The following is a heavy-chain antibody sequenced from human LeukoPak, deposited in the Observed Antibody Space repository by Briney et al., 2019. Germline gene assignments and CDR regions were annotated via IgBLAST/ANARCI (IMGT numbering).Heavy chain of an antibody. CDR1: GFSLSTSGMR. CDR3: ARDCSFRYYYYYMDV. J-gene: IGHJ6*03. CDR2: IDWDDDK. Sequence: SGPALVKPTQTLTLTCTFSGFSLSTSGMRVSWIRQPPGKALEWLARIDWDDDKFYSTSLKTRLTISKDTSENQVVLTMTNMDPVDTATYYCARDCSFRYYYYYMDVWGKGTTVTVSS. V-gene: IGHV2-70*04. D-gene: IGHD2-21*01.